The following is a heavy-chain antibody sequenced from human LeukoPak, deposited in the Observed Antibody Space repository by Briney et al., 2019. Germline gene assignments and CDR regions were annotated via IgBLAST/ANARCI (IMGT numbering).Heavy chain of an antibody. Sequence: GGSLRLSCAASGFTFSSYWMNWVRQAPDKGLEWVANIKQDGSEKNYVDSVKGRFTISRDNTKNSLFLQMNSLRAEDTAVYYCAGGSGWLIDYWGQGALVTVSS. J-gene: IGHJ4*02. CDR3: AGGSGWLIDY. V-gene: IGHV3-7*01. D-gene: IGHD3-3*01. CDR2: IKQDGSEK. CDR1: GFTFSSYW.